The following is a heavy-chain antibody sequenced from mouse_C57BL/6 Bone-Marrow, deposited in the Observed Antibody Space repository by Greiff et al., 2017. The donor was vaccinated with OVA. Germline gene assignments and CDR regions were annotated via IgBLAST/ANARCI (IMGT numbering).Heavy chain of an antibody. CDR3: ASSLYYYGSSYYAMDY. CDR1: GYAFSSYW. V-gene: IGHV1-80*01. CDR2: IYPGDGDT. Sequence: VQLQQSGAELVKPGASVKISCKASGYAFSSYWMNWVKQRPGKGLEWIGQIYPGDGDTNYNGKFKGKATLTADKSSSTAYMQLSSLTSEDSAVYFCASSLYYYGSSYYAMDYWGQGTSVTVSS. J-gene: IGHJ4*01. D-gene: IGHD1-1*01.